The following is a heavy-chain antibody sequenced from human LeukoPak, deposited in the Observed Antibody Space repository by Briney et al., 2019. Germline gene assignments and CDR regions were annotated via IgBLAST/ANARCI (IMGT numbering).Heavy chain of an antibody. J-gene: IGHJ1*01. CDR1: GFTFSSYA. CDR3: ARPRYSGSYYEYFQH. D-gene: IGHD1-26*01. Sequence: GGSLRLSCAASGFTFSSYAMHWVRQAPGKGLEWVAVISYDGSNKYYADSVKGRFTISRDNSKNTLYLQMNSLRAEDTAVYYCARPRYSGSYYEYFQHWGQGTLVTVSS. V-gene: IGHV3-30*04. CDR2: ISYDGSNK.